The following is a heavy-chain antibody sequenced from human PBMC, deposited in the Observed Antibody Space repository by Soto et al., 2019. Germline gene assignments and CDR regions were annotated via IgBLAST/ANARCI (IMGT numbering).Heavy chain of an antibody. CDR2: INPNSGAT. J-gene: IGHJ4*02. D-gene: IGHD6-19*01. Sequence: VASVKVSCKASGYTFTGYHLHWVRQAPGQGLEWMGWINPNSGATEYAQKFQGRVTMTGDTSISTACMEVSRLRSDDTAVYHCARYNSAWNDYWGQGTLVTVSS. CDR3: ARYNSAWNDY. V-gene: IGHV1-2*02. CDR1: GYTFTGYH.